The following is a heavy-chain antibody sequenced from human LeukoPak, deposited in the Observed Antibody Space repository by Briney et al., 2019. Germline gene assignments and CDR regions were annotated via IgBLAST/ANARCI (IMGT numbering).Heavy chain of an antibody. Sequence: ASVKVSSKASGYTFTSYGISWVRQAPGQGLEWMGWISAYNGNTNYAQKLQGRVTMTTDTSTSTAYMELRSLRSDDTAVYYCARVNYDSSGYYYIFDYWGQGTLVTVSS. CDR1: GYTFTSYG. V-gene: IGHV1-18*01. J-gene: IGHJ4*02. D-gene: IGHD3-22*01. CDR3: ARVNYDSSGYYYIFDY. CDR2: ISAYNGNT.